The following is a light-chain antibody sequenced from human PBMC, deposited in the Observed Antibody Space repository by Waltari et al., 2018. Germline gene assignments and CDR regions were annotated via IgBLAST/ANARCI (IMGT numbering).Light chain of an antibody. V-gene: IGKV1-12*01. CDR2: GAY. Sequence: DIQMTQSPSSVSASVGDRVSITCRASQGITTWLAWHQQKPGEASRLLIHGAYTLQDGVPSRFSGDGYGTEFTLIIDSLQPEDFATYYCQQANGFPHTFGQGTKLESK. CDR1: QGITTW. J-gene: IGKJ2*01. CDR3: QQANGFPHT.